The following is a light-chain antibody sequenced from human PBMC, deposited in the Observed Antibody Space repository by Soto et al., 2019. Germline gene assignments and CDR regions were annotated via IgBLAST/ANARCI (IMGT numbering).Light chain of an antibody. CDR1: QSISNW. CDR3: QKYSDFSWT. J-gene: IGKJ1*01. CDR2: DAS. Sequence: DIQMTQSPSTLSASVGDRITITCRASQSISNWLAWYQQKPGKAPKFLIYDASTLESGVPSRFSGSGSGTEFTLTINNLQPEDFATYYCQKYSDFSWTFGQGTKVEIK. V-gene: IGKV1-5*01.